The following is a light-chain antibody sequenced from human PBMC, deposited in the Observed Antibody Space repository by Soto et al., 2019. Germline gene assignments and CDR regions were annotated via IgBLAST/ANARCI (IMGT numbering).Light chain of an antibody. J-gene: IGKJ1*01. Sequence: EIVLTQSPGTLSLSPGERATLSCRASQSVSSSYLAWYQQKPGQAPRLLIYGASSRATGIPDRFSGSGSGTEFTLTISRLEPEDFAVYYCQQYGSSTGWTFGQGTKVDIK. CDR2: GAS. V-gene: IGKV3-20*01. CDR3: QQYGSSTGWT. CDR1: QSVSSSY.